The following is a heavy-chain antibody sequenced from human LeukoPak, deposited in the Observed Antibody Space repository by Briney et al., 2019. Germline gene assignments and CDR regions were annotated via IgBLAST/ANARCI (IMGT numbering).Heavy chain of an antibody. CDR2: IYYSGST. D-gene: IGHD6-19*01. J-gene: IGHJ4*02. CDR3: IAVAGTGLGY. Sequence: SETLSLTCTVSGGSISSSSYYWGWIRQPPGKGLEWIGSIYYSGSTYYNPSLKSRVTISVDTSKNPFSLKLSSVTAADTAVYYCIAVAGTGLGYWGQGTLVTVSS. V-gene: IGHV4-39*01. CDR1: GGSISSSSYY.